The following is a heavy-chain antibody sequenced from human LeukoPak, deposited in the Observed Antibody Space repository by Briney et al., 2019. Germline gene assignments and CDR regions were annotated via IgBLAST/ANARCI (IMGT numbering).Heavy chain of an antibody. D-gene: IGHD3-10*01. V-gene: IGHV3-30*02. CDR2: IRYDGSNK. CDR1: GFTFSSYG. Sequence: GGSLRLSCAASGFTFSSYGMHWVRQAPGKGLEWVAFIRYDGSNKYYADSVKGRFTTSRDNSKNTLYLQMNSLRAEDTAVYYCASMVRGVITRSFDYWGQGTLVTVSS. CDR3: ASMVRGVITRSFDY. J-gene: IGHJ4*02.